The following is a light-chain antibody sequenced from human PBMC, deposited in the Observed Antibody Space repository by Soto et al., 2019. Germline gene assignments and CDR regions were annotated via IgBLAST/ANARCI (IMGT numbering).Light chain of an antibody. CDR3: QQSDNIPWT. J-gene: IGKJ1*01. CDR1: PSIRGY. CDR2: FTS. V-gene: IGKV1-39*01. Sequence: DIQMTQSTSSLSASVGGTXTITCRATPSIRGYLNWYRRXTGRAXXLLXYFTSKLESGVPSRFSGSGSGTHFTLTISSLEPEDFGTYFCQQSDNIPWTFGQGTKV.